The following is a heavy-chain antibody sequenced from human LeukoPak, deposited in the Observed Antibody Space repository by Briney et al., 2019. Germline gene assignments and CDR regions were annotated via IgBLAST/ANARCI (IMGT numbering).Heavy chain of an antibody. CDR3: AKDHGYCSGGSCYSDFDY. D-gene: IGHD2-15*01. CDR2: ISGSGGST. V-gene: IGHV3-23*01. CDR1: GFTFSSYA. J-gene: IGHJ4*02. Sequence: PGGSLRLSCAASGFTFSSYAMSWVRQAPGKGLEWVSAISGSGGSTYYADSVKGRFTISRDNSKNTLYLQMNSLRAEDTAVYYYAKDHGYCSGGSCYSDFDYWGQGTLVTVSS.